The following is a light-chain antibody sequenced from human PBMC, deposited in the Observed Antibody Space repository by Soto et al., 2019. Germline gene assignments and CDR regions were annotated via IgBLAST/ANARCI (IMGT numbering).Light chain of an antibody. Sequence: EIVLTQSPGTLSLSPGERATLSCRASQSVSSNFLTWYRQKPGQAPRLLIHGASNRATGIPDRFSGSGSGTDFTLTISRLEPEDFAVYYCQQYGDSPRTFSQGTKVDIK. CDR2: GAS. J-gene: IGKJ1*01. CDR1: QSVSSNF. V-gene: IGKV3-20*01. CDR3: QQYGDSPRT.